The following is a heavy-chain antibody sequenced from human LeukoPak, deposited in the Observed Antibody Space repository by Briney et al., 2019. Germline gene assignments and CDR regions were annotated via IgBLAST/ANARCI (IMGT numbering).Heavy chain of an antibody. V-gene: IGHV1-18*01. D-gene: IGHD3-9*01. CDR1: GYTFTSYG. CDR2: ISAYNGNT. CDR3: ARGTLGYFDWLLSRTLGFDY. J-gene: IGHJ4*02. Sequence: ASVKVSCKASGYTFTSYGISWVRPAPGQGLECMGWISAYNGNTNYAQKLQGRVTMTTDTSTSTAYMELRSLRSDDTAVYYCARGTLGYFDWLLSRTLGFDYWGQGTLVTVSS.